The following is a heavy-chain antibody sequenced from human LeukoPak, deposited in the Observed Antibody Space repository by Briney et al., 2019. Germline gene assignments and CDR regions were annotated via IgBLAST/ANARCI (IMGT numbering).Heavy chain of an antibody. CDR2: INPSGGST. CDR3: ARRSASCSGGSCYPDAFDI. D-gene: IGHD2-15*01. CDR1: GYTFTSYY. Sequence: ASVKVSCKASGYTFTSYYMHWVRQAPGQGLEWMGIINPSGGSTSYAQKFQGRVTMTRDTSTSTVYMELSSLRYEDTAVYYCARRSASCSGGSCYPDAFDIWGQGTMVTVSS. V-gene: IGHV1-46*03. J-gene: IGHJ3*02.